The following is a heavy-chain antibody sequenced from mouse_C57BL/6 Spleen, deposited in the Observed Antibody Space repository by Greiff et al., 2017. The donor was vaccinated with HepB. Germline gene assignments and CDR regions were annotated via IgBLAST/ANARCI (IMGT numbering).Heavy chain of an antibody. D-gene: IGHD1-1*01. CDR2: INPNNGGT. CDR1: GYTFTDYN. Sequence: VQPQQSGPELVKPGASVKMSCKASGYTFTDYNMHWVKQSHGKSLEWIGYINPNNGGTSYNQKFKGKAKLTVTKSSSTAYMELRSLTSEDAAVYYCARGGVVAQNWYFDVWGTGTTVTVSS. J-gene: IGHJ1*03. CDR3: ARGGVVAQNWYFDV. V-gene: IGHV1-22*01.